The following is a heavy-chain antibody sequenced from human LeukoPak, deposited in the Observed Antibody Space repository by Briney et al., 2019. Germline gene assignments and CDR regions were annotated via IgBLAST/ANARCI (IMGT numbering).Heavy chain of an antibody. CDR2: INPSGGST. CDR3: ARDPSGFGVQYYFDY. CDR1: GYTLMNYY. J-gene: IGHJ4*02. D-gene: IGHD3-10*01. Sequence: ASVKVSCKASGYTLMNYYMHWLRRVPGQGLEWMGIINPSGGSTSYAQKFQGRVTMTRDMSTSTVYLELSSLKSEDTAVYYCARDPSGFGVQYYFDYWGQGTLVTVSS. V-gene: IGHV1-46*01.